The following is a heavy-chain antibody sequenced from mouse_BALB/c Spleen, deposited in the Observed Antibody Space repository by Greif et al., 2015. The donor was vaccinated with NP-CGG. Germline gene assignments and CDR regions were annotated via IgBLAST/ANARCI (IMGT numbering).Heavy chain of an antibody. CDR3: AIYYYGSSYWYFDV. J-gene: IGHJ1*01. Sequence: QVQLQQSGAELAKPGASVKMSCKASGYTFTSYWMHWVKQRPGQGLEWIGYINPSTGYTEYNQKFKDKATLTADKSSSTAYMQLSSLTSEDSAVYYCAIYYYGSSYWYFDVWGAGTTVTVSS. CDR2: INPSTGYT. D-gene: IGHD1-1*01. CDR1: GYTFTSYW. V-gene: IGHV1-7*01.